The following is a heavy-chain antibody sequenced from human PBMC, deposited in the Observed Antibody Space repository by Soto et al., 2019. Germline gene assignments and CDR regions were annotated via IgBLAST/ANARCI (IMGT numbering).Heavy chain of an antibody. V-gene: IGHV5-51*01. CDR3: ARRKTPYFFCGSCQPSNSFDS. D-gene: IGHD2-15*01. CDR1: GYSFTSYW. Sequence: GESLKISCKGSGYSFTSYWIGWVRQMPGKGLEWMGIIYPGDSDTRYSPSFQGQVTISADKSISTAYLQWSSLKASDTAMYYCARRKTPYFFCGSCQPSNSFDSWCQGILGTRSS. CDR2: IYPGDSDT. J-gene: IGHJ5*01.